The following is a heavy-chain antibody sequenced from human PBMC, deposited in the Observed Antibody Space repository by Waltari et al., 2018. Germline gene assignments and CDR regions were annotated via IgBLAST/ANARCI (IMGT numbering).Heavy chain of an antibody. Sequence: QVQLVESGGGVVQPGGSLRLSCAASGFTFSSYGMHWVRLAPGKGLEWVAFVRYDGSNKYYADSVKGRFTISRDNSKNTLYLQMNSLRAEDTAVYYCAKARWGQQLPRGFDPWGQGTLVTVSS. V-gene: IGHV3-30*02. J-gene: IGHJ5*02. CDR3: AKARWGQQLPRGFDP. CDR1: GFTFSSYG. D-gene: IGHD6-13*01. CDR2: VRYDGSNK.